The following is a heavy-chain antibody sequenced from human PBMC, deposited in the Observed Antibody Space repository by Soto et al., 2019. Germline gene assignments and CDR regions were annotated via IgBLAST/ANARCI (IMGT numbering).Heavy chain of an antibody. CDR1: GGTFSSYA. D-gene: IGHD2-8*01. Sequence: SVKVSCKASGGTFSSYAISWVRQAPGQGLEWMGGIIPIFGTANYAQKFQGRVTITADESTSTAYMELSSLRSEDTAVYYCARSPDCTNGVCYKREAPLDYWGQGTLVTVSS. CDR3: ARSPDCTNGVCYKREAPLDY. J-gene: IGHJ4*02. V-gene: IGHV1-69*13. CDR2: IIPIFGTA.